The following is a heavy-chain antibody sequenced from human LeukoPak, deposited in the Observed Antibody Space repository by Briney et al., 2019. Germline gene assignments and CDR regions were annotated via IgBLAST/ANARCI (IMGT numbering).Heavy chain of an antibody. CDR3: ARDLGMATMFLDY. D-gene: IGHD5-24*01. Sequence: ASVKVSCKATGYTFTSYGIRWVRQAPGQGLEWLGWISVYNGNTKYAQNFQGRVTITTDTSTSTAYMELRSLRSDDTAVYYCARDLGMATMFLDYWGQGTLVTVSS. V-gene: IGHV1-18*01. J-gene: IGHJ4*02. CDR1: GYTFTSYG. CDR2: ISVYNGNT.